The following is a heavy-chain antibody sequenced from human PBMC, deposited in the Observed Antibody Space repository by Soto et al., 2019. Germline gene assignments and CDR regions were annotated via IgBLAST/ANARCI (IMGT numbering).Heavy chain of an antibody. D-gene: IGHD5-12*01. CDR1: GGSISSGGYY. Sequence: QVQLQESGPGLVRPSQTLSLTCTVSGGSISSGGYYWSWIRQHPGKGLEWIGYIYYSGSTYYNPSLKSRVTISVDTSKNQFALKLSSVTAADTAVYYCARGRGIVATINRSLLFDYWGQGTRVTVSS. CDR2: IYYSGST. J-gene: IGHJ4*02. CDR3: ARGRGIVATINRSLLFDY. V-gene: IGHV4-31*03.